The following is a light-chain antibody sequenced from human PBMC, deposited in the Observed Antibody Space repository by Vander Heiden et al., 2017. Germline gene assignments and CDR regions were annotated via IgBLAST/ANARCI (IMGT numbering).Light chain of an antibody. J-gene: IGKJ5*01. CDR1: QSLLHSNGYNY. CDR2: LGS. CDR3: RQAPQTPIT. Sequence: DIVRTQSLLSLPVTPGEPASISCRSSQSLLHSNGYNYLDWYLQKPGQSPQLLIYLGSNRASGVPDRFSGSGSGTDFTLKISRVEAEDVGVYYCRQAPQTPITFGQGTRLEIK. V-gene: IGKV2-28*01.